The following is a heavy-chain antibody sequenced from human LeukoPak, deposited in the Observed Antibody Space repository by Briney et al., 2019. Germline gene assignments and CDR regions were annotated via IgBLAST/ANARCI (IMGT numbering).Heavy chain of an antibody. CDR1: GGSFSGYY. J-gene: IGHJ4*02. CDR2: INHSGST. CDR3: ARGGGFGNY. V-gene: IGHV4-34*01. D-gene: IGHD3-10*01. Sequence: SETLSLTCAVYGGSFSGYYWSWIRQPPGKGLEWIGEINHSGSTNYNPSLKSRVTISVDTSENQFSLKLSSVTAADTAVYYCARGGGFGNYWGQGTLVTVSS.